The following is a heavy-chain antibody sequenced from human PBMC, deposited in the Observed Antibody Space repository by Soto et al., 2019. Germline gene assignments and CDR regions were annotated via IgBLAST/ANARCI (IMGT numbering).Heavy chain of an antibody. J-gene: IGHJ6*02. CDR3: ARGIVVVPAAMFSRYYYGMDV. CDR1: GGSISSGGYY. D-gene: IGHD2-2*01. CDR2: IYYSGST. V-gene: IGHV4-31*03. Sequence: SETLSLTCTVSGGSISSGGYYWSWIRQHPGKGLEWIGYIYYSGSTYYNPSLKSRVTISVDTSKNQFSLKLSSVTAADTAVYYCARGIVVVPAAMFSRYYYGMDVWGQGTTVTVSS.